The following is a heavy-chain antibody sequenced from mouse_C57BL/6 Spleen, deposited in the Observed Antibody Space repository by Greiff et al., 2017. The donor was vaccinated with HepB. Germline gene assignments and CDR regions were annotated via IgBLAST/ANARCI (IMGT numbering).Heavy chain of an antibody. Sequence: EVQVVESGGGLVKPGGSLKLSCAASGFTFSDYGMHWVRQAPEKGLEWVAYISSGSSTIYYADTVKGRFTISRDNAKNTLFLQMTSLRSEDTAMYYCARNYGSSYKAWFAYWGQGTLVTVSA. V-gene: IGHV5-17*01. CDR1: GFTFSDYG. J-gene: IGHJ3*01. CDR2: ISSGSSTI. CDR3: ARNYGSSYKAWFAY. D-gene: IGHD1-1*01.